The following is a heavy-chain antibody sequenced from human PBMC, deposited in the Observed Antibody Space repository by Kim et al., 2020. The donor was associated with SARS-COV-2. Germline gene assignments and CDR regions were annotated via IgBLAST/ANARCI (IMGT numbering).Heavy chain of an antibody. CDR1: GGSISSSSYY. V-gene: IGHV4-39*01. D-gene: IGHD6-19*01. J-gene: IGHJ5*02. CDR2: IYYSGST. Sequence: SETLSLTCTVSGGSISSSSYYWGWIRQPPGKGLEWIGSIYYSGSTYYNPSLKSRVTISVDTSKIQFSLKLSSVTAADTAVYYCARHTSSGWYLSIGFWFDPWGQGTLVTVSS. CDR3: ARHTSSGWYLSIGFWFDP.